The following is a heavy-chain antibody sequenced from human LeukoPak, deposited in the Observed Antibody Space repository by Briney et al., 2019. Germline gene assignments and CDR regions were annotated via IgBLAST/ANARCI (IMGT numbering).Heavy chain of an antibody. D-gene: IGHD1/OR15-1a*01. CDR1: GFTFSTYG. Sequence: GGSLRLSCGASGFTFSTYGIHWVRQAPGKGLEGVAFIQNDGSNKYYTDSVKGRFTISRDNSKNTLYLQMNSLRAEDTAVYYCAKDRSAWHQTIDYWGQGTLVTVSS. V-gene: IGHV3-30*02. CDR3: AKDRSAWHQTIDY. J-gene: IGHJ4*02. CDR2: IQNDGSNK.